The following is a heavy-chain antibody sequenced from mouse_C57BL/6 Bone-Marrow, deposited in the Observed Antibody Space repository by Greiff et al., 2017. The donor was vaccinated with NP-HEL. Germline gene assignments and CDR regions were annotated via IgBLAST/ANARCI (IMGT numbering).Heavy chain of an antibody. CDR1: GYTFTSYW. Sequence: VQLQQSGAELVKPGASVKLSCKASGYTFTSYWMQWVKQRPGPGLEWIGEIDPSDSYTNYNQKFKGKATLTVDTSSSTAYMQLSSLTSEDSAVYYCARDYDYDPYAMDYWGQGTSVTVSS. D-gene: IGHD2-4*01. J-gene: IGHJ4*01. V-gene: IGHV1-50*01. CDR2: IDPSDSYT. CDR3: ARDYDYDPYAMDY.